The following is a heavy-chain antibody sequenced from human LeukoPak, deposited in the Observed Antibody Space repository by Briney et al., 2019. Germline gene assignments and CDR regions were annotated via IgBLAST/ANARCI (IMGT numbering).Heavy chain of an antibody. CDR1: GFTFSNGW. J-gene: IGHJ4*02. CDR3: TSNLYCSTSSCYTLDN. V-gene: IGHV3-15*01. CDR2: IKSKSERGTT. D-gene: IGHD2-2*02. Sequence: GGSLRLSCAASGFTFSNGWMSWVRQAPGKGREWGGRIKSKSERGTTDYAAPVKGRFTISRDGSTNTVYLHMNSLTTEDTAVYFCTSNLYCSTSSCYTLDNWGQGTLVAVPP.